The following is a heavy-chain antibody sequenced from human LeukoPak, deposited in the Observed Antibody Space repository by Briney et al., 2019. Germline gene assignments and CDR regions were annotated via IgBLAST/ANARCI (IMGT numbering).Heavy chain of an antibody. D-gene: IGHD3-22*01. CDR2: FDPEDGET. J-gene: IGHJ4*02. V-gene: IGHV1-24*01. Sequence: ASVKVSCKVSGYTLTELYMHWVRQAPGKGLEWMGGFDPEDGETFYAQKFQGRVTMTEHTSTDTAYMELSSMRYEDTAAYYCAEDRVCYDSSGYPNDYWGQGTLVTVSS. CDR3: AEDRVCYDSSGYPNDY. CDR1: GYTLTELY.